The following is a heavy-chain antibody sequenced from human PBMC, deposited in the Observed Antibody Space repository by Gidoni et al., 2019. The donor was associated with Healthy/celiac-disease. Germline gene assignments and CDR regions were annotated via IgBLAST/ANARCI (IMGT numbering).Heavy chain of an antibody. CDR3: ARGFTGRLVTDAFDI. CDR1: GGSFSGYY. Sequence: QVQLQQWGAGLLKPSETLSLTCAVYGGSFSGYYWGWIRQPPRKGLEWIAEINHSGGTNYNPSLKSRVTISVDTSKNQFSLKLRSVTAADTAVYYCARGFTGRLVTDAFDIWGQGTMVTVSS. D-gene: IGHD5-18*01. CDR2: INHSGGT. J-gene: IGHJ3*02. V-gene: IGHV4-34*01.